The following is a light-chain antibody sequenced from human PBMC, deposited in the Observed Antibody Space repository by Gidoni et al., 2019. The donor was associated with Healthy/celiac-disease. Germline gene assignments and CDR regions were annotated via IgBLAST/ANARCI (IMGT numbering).Light chain of an antibody. V-gene: IGKV3-20*01. CDR1: QSVSSSY. CDR2: GAS. CDR3: QQYGSSPET. Sequence: EIVLTQSPGTLSLSPVERATLSCRASQSVSSSYLAWYQQKPGQAPSLLSYGASSRATGIPDRFSGSGSGTDFTLTISRLEPEDFAVDYCQQYGSSPETFGQGTKVEIK. J-gene: IGKJ1*01.